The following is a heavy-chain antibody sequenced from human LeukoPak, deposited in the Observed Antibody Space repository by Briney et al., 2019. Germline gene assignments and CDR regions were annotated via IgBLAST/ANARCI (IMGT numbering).Heavy chain of an antibody. CDR3: AKGADFWSGYHRGDPFDY. J-gene: IGHJ4*02. Sequence: PGGSLRLSCAASEFTFSSYGMHWVRQAPGKGLEWVAVISYDGSNKYYADSVKGRFTISRDNSKNTLYLQMNSLRAEDTAVYYCAKGADFWSGYHRGDPFDYWGQGTLVTVSS. D-gene: IGHD3-3*01. CDR2: ISYDGSNK. CDR1: EFTFSSYG. V-gene: IGHV3-30*18.